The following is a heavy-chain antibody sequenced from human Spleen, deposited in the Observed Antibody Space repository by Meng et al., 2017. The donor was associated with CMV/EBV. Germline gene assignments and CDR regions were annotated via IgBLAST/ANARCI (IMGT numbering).Heavy chain of an antibody. J-gene: IGHJ4*02. CDR2: ISAYNGNT. D-gene: IGHD5-18*01. CDR1: GYTLTSYA. V-gene: IGHV1-18*01. Sequence: QVQLVQSGAEGKRPGASVKVSCKASGYTLTSYAISWVRQAPGQGLEWMGWISAYNGNTLYAQKVQGRVTMTTDTSTSRAYMELRSLRSDDTAVYYCARELWVTVYWGQGTLVTVSS. CDR3: ARELWVTVY.